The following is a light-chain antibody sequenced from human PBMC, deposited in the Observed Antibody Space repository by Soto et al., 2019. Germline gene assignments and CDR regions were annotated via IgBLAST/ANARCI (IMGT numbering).Light chain of an antibody. V-gene: IGKV2-28*01. CDR2: LVS. J-gene: IGKJ1*01. CDR3: MLALQTPWT. Sequence: DLVMTQSPLSLPVTPGEPASISCRSSQSLLHSNGYNYLDWYLQKPGQSPQLLIYLVSDRASGVPDRFGGSGSGIDFKLKISRVEAEDVAVYYCMLALQTPWTFGQGTKVEIK. CDR1: QSLLHSNGYNY.